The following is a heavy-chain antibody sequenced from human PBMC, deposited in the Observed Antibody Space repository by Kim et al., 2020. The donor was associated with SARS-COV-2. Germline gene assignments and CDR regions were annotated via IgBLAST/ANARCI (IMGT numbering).Heavy chain of an antibody. D-gene: IGHD5-12*01. CDR1: GGSISRYY. V-gene: IGHV4-59*01. CDR3: AGVSGGYGYYMDV. J-gene: IGHJ6*03. CDR2: VYHSGTA. Sequence: SETLSLTCTISGGSISRYYWSYIRQPPGKGLEWIGYVYHSGTADYNPSLESRVTISIDTSKHQFSLKLTSAIAADTAVYYCAGVSGGYGYYMDVWGKGTTVTVSS.